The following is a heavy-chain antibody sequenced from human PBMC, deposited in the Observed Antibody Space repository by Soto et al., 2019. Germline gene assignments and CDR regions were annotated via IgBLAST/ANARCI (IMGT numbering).Heavy chain of an antibody. CDR3: ARGDIAVAGTLFLGYFDY. V-gene: IGHV1-69*02. Sequence: QVQLVQSGAEVKKPGSSVKVSCKASGGTFSSYTISWVRQAPGQGLEWMGRIIPILGIANYAQKFQGRVTITGDKSTSTAYMEVSSLRSEDTAVYYCARGDIAVAGTLFLGYFDYWGQGTLVTVSS. CDR1: GGTFSSYT. J-gene: IGHJ4*02. D-gene: IGHD6-19*01. CDR2: IIPILGIA.